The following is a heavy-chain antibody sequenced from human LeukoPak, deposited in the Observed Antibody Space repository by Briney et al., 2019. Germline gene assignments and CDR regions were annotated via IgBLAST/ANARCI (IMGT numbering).Heavy chain of an antibody. V-gene: IGHV3-53*01. Sequence: GGSLRLSCAASGFTFNNYAMNWVRQAPGKGLEWVSVIYSGGSTYYADSVKGRFTISRDNSKNTLYLQMNSLRAEDTAVYYCASEIAVAGPGGHYWGQGTLVTVSS. CDR3: ASEIAVAGPGGHY. CDR1: GFTFNNYA. D-gene: IGHD6-19*01. CDR2: IYSGGST. J-gene: IGHJ4*02.